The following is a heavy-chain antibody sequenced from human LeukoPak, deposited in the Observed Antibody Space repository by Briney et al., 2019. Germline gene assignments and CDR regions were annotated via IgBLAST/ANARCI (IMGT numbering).Heavy chain of an antibody. D-gene: IGHD2-15*01. V-gene: IGHV4-61*01. CDR3: ARGGYSTKFDY. CDR2: IYYSGST. CDR1: GGSVSSGSYY. J-gene: IGHJ4*02. Sequence: SETLSLTCTLSGGSVSSGSYYWSWIRQPPGKGLEWIGYIYYSGSTNYNPSLKSRVTISVDTSKNQFSLKLSSVTAADTAVYYCARGGYSTKFDYWGQGTLVTVSS.